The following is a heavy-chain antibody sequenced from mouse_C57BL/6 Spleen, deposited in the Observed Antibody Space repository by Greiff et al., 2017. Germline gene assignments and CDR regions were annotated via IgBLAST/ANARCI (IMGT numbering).Heavy chain of an antibody. CDR3: ARQKEIVFYAMDY. V-gene: IGHV1-7*01. CDR2: INPSSGYT. J-gene: IGHJ4*01. CDR1: GYTFTSYW. Sequence: VQLQQSGAELAKPGASVKLSCKASGYTFTSYWMHWVKQRPGQGLEWIGYINPSSGYTKYNQKFKDKATLTADKSSSTAYMQLSSLTYEDSAVYYCARQKEIVFYAMDYWGQGTSVTVSS.